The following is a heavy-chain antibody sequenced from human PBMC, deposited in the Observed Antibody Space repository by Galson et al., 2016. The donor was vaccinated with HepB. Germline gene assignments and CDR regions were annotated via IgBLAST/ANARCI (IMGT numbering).Heavy chain of an antibody. J-gene: IGHJ6*02. D-gene: IGHD6-13*01. CDR3: VKGSSSWYGGGMDV. Sequence: SLRLSCAVSGFTFEDYAMHWVRQTPGKGLEWVSTISWNNKSIAYADFVKGRFDISRDNAKNSLSLQMNSVTTEDTAMYFCVKGSSSWYGGGMDVWGQGTTVTVSS. CDR1: GFTFEDYA. CDR2: ISWNNKSI. V-gene: IGHV3-9*01.